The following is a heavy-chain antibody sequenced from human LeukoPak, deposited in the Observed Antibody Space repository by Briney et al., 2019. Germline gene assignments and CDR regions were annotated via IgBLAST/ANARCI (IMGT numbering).Heavy chain of an antibody. J-gene: IGHJ3*02. Sequence: PSETLSLTCSVSGGSISSYYWSWIRQPAGKGLEWIGRIYTSGSTSYNPSLRSRVTMSVDTSKNQFSLKLSSVTAADTAVYYCARVGGGTYGYDAFDIWGQGTMVTVSS. CDR2: IYTSGST. D-gene: IGHD1-26*01. CDR1: GGSISSYY. V-gene: IGHV4-4*07. CDR3: ARVGGGTYGYDAFDI.